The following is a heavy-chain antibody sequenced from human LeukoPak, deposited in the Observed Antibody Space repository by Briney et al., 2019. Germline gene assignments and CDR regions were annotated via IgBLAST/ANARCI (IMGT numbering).Heavy chain of an antibody. D-gene: IGHD3-22*01. J-gene: IGHJ3*02. CDR2: ISWNSGNL. CDR3: AKERYYHDSSAQADRPDAFDI. Sequence: PGGSLRLSCAASGFTFDDYAMHWVRQAPGKGLEWVSGISWNSGNLGYADSVKGRFTISRDNAKNSLYVQMNSLRSEDTALYYCAKERYYHDSSAQADRPDAFDIWGQGTMVTVSS. CDR1: GFTFDDYA. V-gene: IGHV3-9*01.